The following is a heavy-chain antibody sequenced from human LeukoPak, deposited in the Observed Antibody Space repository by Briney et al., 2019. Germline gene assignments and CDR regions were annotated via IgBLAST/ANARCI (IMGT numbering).Heavy chain of an antibody. CDR1: GESCSGNY. J-gene: IGHJ5*02. V-gene: IGHV4-34*01. CDR3: ARTSDYDILAGYSNSRFDP. D-gene: IGHD3-9*01. Sequence: SETLSLTCAVYGESCSGNYWSWIRQPPGEGLEWIGEINHSGSTNNNPTLKSRVTISVDAAKTQFSPNLSSVTAGDTAVYYCARTSDYDILAGYSNSRFDPWGQGTLVTVSS. CDR2: INHSGST.